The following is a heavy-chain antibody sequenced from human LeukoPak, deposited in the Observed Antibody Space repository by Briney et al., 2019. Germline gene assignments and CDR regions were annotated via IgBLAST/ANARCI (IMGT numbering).Heavy chain of an antibody. CDR1: GFTFSTYW. D-gene: IGHD3-22*01. V-gene: IGHV3-74*01. Sequence: GGSLRLSCAASGFTFSTYWMHWVRQAPGKGLLWVSRINSDGSSTSYADSVKGRFTISRDNAKNTLYLQMNSLRAGDTAVYYCARETDSSGYWVDYWGQGTLVTVSS. CDR2: INSDGSST. J-gene: IGHJ4*02. CDR3: ARETDSSGYWVDY.